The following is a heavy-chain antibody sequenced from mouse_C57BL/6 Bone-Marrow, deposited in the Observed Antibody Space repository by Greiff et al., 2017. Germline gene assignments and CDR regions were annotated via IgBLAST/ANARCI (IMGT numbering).Heavy chain of an antibody. Sequence: EVKLVESGGGLVKPGGSLKLSCAASGFTFSSYAMSWVRQTPEKRLEWVATISDGGSYTYYPDNVKGRFTISRDNDKNNLYLQMSHLKSEDTAMYYCARDGYYAMDYWGQGTSVTVSS. CDR2: ISDGGSYT. J-gene: IGHJ4*01. CDR3: ARDGYYAMDY. CDR1: GFTFSSYA. V-gene: IGHV5-4*01.